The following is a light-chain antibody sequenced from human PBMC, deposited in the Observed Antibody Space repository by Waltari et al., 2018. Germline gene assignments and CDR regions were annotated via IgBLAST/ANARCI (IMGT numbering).Light chain of an antibody. V-gene: IGKV3-11*01. Sequence: EIVLTQSPATLSLSPGERATLSCRASQSVSSYLAWYQQKPGQAPRLLIYDASKRATGIPGRFSGSGSATDFTLTINTLEPEDFAVYCCQQRGHWLTFGGGTKVEIK. CDR1: QSVSSY. CDR2: DAS. CDR3: QQRGHWLT. J-gene: IGKJ4*01.